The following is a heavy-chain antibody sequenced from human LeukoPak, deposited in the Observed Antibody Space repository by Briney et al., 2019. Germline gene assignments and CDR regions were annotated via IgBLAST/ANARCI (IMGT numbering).Heavy chain of an antibody. J-gene: IGHJ4*02. Sequence: GGSLRLSCAASGFTFSNYAMTWVRQAPGKGLEWVGFIRSKVYGGTPEYAASVKGRFTISRDDSKGIAYLQMNSLKTEDTAVYYCTRDQTPYYWGQGTLVTVSS. CDR1: GFTFSNYA. CDR2: IRSKVYGGTP. V-gene: IGHV3-49*04. CDR3: TRDQTPYY.